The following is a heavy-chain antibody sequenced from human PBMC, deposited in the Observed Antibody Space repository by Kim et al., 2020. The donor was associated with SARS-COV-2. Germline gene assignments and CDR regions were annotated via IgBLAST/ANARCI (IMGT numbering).Heavy chain of an antibody. D-gene: IGHD3-10*01. CDR3: AKDFGAGRVYFDS. CDR2: MSATSGTT. J-gene: IGHJ4*02. Sequence: GGSLRLSCAASGFSFSSYAMSWVRQAPGKGLEWVAAMSATSGTTYYADSVQGRFVMSRDNSKSTLHLQMASLTVEDTAVYYCAKDFGAGRVYFDSWGQG. V-gene: IGHV3-23*01. CDR1: GFSFSSYA.